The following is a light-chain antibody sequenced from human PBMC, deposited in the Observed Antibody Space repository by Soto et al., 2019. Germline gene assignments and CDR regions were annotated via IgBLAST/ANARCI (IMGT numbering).Light chain of an antibody. Sequence: ELVLTQSPGTLSLSPGERATLTCRASQSVSSNYLAWYQQRPGQAPRLLIYHASTRSTGIPDRFSGSGSGTDFTLTISSREPEDFAVYYCQQYATSPPAWTFGQGTKVDIK. CDR1: QSVSSNY. CDR3: QQYATSPPAWT. J-gene: IGKJ1*01. CDR2: HAS. V-gene: IGKV3-20*01.